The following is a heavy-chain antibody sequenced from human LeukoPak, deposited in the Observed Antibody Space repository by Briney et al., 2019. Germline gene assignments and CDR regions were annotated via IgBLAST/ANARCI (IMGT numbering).Heavy chain of an antibody. CDR1: GLTFSSYG. CDR3: AKGVGCSSTSCLDYFQH. D-gene: IGHD2-2*01. V-gene: IGHV3-30*18. J-gene: IGHJ1*01. CDR2: ISYDGSNK. Sequence: GGSLRLSCAASGLTFSSYGMHWVRQAPGKGLEWVAVISYDGSNKYYADSVKGRFTISRDNSKNTLYLQMNSLRAEDTAVYYCAKGVGCSSTSCLDYFQHWGQGTLVTVSS.